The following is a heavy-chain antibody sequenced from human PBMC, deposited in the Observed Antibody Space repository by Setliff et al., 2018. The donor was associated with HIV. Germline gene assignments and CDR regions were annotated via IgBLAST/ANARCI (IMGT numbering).Heavy chain of an antibody. CDR2: IYTSGTT. D-gene: IGHD2-2*01. V-gene: IGHV4-61*02. CDR3: AGQDIGAVPALGAFDI. J-gene: IGHJ3*02. CDR1: GGAISSGGFS. Sequence: PSETLSLTCTVSGGAISSGGFSWYWIRQPAGKGLEWIGRIYTSGTTNYNPSLKSRVTISMDTSKSHFSLRLTSVTAADTAVYYCAGQDIGAVPALGAFDIWGQGTMVTVSS.